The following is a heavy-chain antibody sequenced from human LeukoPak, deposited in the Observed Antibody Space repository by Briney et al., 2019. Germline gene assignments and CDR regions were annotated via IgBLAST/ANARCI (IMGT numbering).Heavy chain of an antibody. J-gene: IGHJ4*02. CDR1: GFTFSGHW. V-gene: IGHV3-74*03. CDR3: VRDETLWTLDW. D-gene: IGHD1-1*01. CDR2: INERGTDS. Sequence: LTGGSLRLSCTASGFTFSGHWTHWVRQPPGMGLVWVSRINERGTDSMYAESVKGRFTISRDNAKNTVYLQMNSLRAEDTAVYYCVRDETLWTLDWWGQGTLVSVSS.